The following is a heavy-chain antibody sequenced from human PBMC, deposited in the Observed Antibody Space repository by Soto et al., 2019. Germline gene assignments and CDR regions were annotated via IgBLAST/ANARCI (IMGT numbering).Heavy chain of an antibody. J-gene: IGHJ5*02. V-gene: IGHV3-23*01. CDR2: ISGSGTIT. D-gene: IGHD2-15*01. CDR3: AEWARYCSGADCRA. CDR1: GFPFSSRA. Sequence: EVQLLESGGGLVQPGGSLRLSCAASGFPFSSRAMSWVRQAPGKGLEWVSAISGSGTITYYADSVKGRFTIPRDTSNNTLYLQMNSLRADDTAVYYCAEWARYCSGADCRAWGQGTLVTVSS.